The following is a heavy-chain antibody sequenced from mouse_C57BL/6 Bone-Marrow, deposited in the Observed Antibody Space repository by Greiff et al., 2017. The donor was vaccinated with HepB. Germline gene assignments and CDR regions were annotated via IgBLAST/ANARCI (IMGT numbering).Heavy chain of an antibody. CDR1: GFTFSNYW. V-gene: IGHV6-3*01. J-gene: IGHJ3*01. Sequence: EVQGVESGGGLVQPGGSMKLSCVASGFTFSNYWMNWVRQSPEKGLEWVAQIRLKSDNYATHYAESVKGRFTISRDDSKSSVYPQMNNLRAEDTGIYYCTENYSPLRGAYWGQGTLVTVSA. CDR3: TENYSPLRGAY. D-gene: IGHD2-12*01. CDR2: IRLKSDNYAT.